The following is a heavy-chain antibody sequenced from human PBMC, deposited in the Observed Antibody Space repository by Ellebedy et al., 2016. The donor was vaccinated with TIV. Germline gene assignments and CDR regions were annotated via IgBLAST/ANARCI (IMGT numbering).Heavy chain of an antibody. CDR2: ISGGGDNT. J-gene: IGHJ4*02. D-gene: IGHD3-22*01. CDR3: AKGTSSGFNYDRVGLEY. V-gene: IGHV3-23*01. Sequence: GGSLRLSCAASGFTFSSFAMHWVRQAPGKGLEWLSVISGGGDNTYHADSVKGRFTLTRDNSRKMLYLQMDRLRAEDTAVYYCAKGTSSGFNYDRVGLEYWGQGTLVTVSS. CDR1: GFTFSSFA.